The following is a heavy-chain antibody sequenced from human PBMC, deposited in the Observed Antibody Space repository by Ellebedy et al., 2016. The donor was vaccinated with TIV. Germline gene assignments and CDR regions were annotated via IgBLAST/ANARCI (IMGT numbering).Heavy chain of an antibody. Sequence: GESLKISCAASGFTFSSYWMHWVRQVPGKGLVWVSRISSDGSNTNYADSVKGRLTISRDNAKNTLYLQMNSLRAEDTAVYYCARVPYYYDSSGYWHDAFDIWGQGTMVTVSS. CDR2: ISSDGSNT. J-gene: IGHJ3*02. D-gene: IGHD3-22*01. CDR3: ARVPYYYDSSGYWHDAFDI. V-gene: IGHV3-74*01. CDR1: GFTFSSYW.